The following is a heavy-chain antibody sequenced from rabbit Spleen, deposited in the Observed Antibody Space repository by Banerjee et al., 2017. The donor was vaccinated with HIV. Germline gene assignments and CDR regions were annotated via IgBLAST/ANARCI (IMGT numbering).Heavy chain of an antibody. J-gene: IGHJ4*01. D-gene: IGHD8-1*01. CDR2: TAGGRSTFT. CDR3: ARDAGRGDYIDGVFNL. Sequence: QSLEESGGGLVQPEGSLTLTCKASGFSFSSNDYMCWVRQAPGKGLEWIACTAGGRSTFTYYASWAKGRFTISKASSTTVTLQMTSLTAADTSTYFCARDAGRGDYIDGVFNLWGPGTLVTVS. CDR1: GFSFSSNDY. V-gene: IGHV1S40*01.